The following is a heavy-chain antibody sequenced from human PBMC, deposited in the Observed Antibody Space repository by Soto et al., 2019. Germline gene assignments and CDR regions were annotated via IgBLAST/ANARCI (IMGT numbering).Heavy chain of an antibody. J-gene: IGHJ4*02. D-gene: IGHD6-13*01. CDR1: GFSLSTRGVG. Sequence: QITLKESGPTLVKPTQTLTLTCTFSGFSLSTRGVGVGWIRQPPGKALEWLALIYWDDDKRYSPSLKTRLTIPQDNSKNQVVPTMSNMDPVDTATYSCAHIGVSRWFDFWGQGTLVTVSS. V-gene: IGHV2-5*02. CDR2: IYWDDDK. CDR3: AHIGVSRWFDF.